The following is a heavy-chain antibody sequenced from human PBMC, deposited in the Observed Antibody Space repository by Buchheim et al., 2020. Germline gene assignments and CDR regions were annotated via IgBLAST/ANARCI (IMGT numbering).Heavy chain of an antibody. CDR2: INHSGST. J-gene: IGHJ4*02. CDR1: SGSFIGYY. D-gene: IGHD2-15*01. CDR3: ATPLYCSGGSCSDY. V-gene: IGHV4-34*01. Sequence: QVQLQQWGAGLLKPSETLSLTCAVYSGSFIGYYWSWIRQPPGKGLEWIGEINHSGSTNYNPSLKMRRTITVYTSTYKFHMKLSSVTAADTAVYYCATPLYCSGGSCSDYWGQGTL.